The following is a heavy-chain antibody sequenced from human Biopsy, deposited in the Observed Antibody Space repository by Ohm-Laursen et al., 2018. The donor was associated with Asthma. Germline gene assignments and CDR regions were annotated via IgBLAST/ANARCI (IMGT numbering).Heavy chain of an antibody. V-gene: IGHV3-30*18. CDR3: AKDEGKVKNWFDP. D-gene: IGHD2/OR15-2a*01. CDR1: GFSFSNYG. CDR2: ISDDGGQK. J-gene: IGHJ5*02. Sequence: SLRLSCSATGFSFSNYGMHWLRQAPGKGLEWLAVISDDGGQKHYGASVKGRFTISRDNSKSTVFLDMTSLKDEDTGLYFCAKDEGKVKNWFDPWGPGTRVNVSS.